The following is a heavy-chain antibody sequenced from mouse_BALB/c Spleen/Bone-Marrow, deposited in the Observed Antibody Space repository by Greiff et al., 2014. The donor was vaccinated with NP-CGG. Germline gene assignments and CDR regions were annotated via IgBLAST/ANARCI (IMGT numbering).Heavy chain of an antibody. Sequence: EVQLVESGGGLVKPGGSLKLSCAASGFTFSSYAMSWVRQTPEKRLEWVATISSGGSYTYYADSVKGRFTTSRDTAKNTLYLQMSSLRSEDTAMYYCARQDYYGSSPHWYFDVWGAGTTVTVSS. CDR3: ARQDYYGSSPHWYFDV. V-gene: IGHV5-9-3*01. CDR2: ISSGGSYT. CDR1: GFTFSSYA. J-gene: IGHJ1*01. D-gene: IGHD1-1*01.